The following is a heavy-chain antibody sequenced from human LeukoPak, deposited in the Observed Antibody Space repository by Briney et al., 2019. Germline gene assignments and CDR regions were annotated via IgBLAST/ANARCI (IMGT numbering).Heavy chain of an antibody. CDR2: ISSSGSTI. CDR1: GFTFSDYY. J-gene: IGHJ4*02. CDR3: AKYEARVRLDDY. Sequence: GGSLRLSCAASGFTFSDYYMSWIRQAPGKGLEWVSYISSSGSTIYYADSVKGRFTISRDNAKNSLYLQMNSLRAEDTAVYYCAKYEARVRLDDYWGQGTLVTVSS. V-gene: IGHV3-11*01. D-gene: IGHD1-26*01.